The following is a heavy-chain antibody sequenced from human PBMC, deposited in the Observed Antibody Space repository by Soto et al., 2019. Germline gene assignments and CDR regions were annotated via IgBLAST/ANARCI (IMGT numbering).Heavy chain of an antibody. CDR3: ARHPTFSGWEYYFDY. Sequence: QLQLQESGPGLVKPSETLSLTCSVSGDSVSSSNFYWGWIRQPPGKGLEWIGSVYYSGSTYYNPSLKSRVTMSVDTSKNQFSLKLSSVTAADAAVYSCARHPTFSGWEYYFDYWGQGTLVTVSS. J-gene: IGHJ4*02. D-gene: IGHD6-19*01. V-gene: IGHV4-39*01. CDR1: GDSVSSSNFY. CDR2: VYYSGST.